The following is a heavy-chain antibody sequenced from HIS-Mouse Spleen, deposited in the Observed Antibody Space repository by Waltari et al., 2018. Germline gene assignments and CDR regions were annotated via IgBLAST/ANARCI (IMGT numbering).Heavy chain of an antibody. V-gene: IGHV4-39*07. CDR2: IYYSGTT. Sequence: QLQLQESGPGLVKPSETLSLTCTVSGGSISSSSYYWGWIRQPPGNGLVWIGRIYYSGTTYYNPALKSRVTISVDTSKNQFSLKLSSVTAADTAVYYCAREIPYSSSWYDWYFDLWGRGTLVTVSS. D-gene: IGHD6-13*01. CDR3: AREIPYSSSWYDWYFDL. CDR1: GGSISSSSYY. J-gene: IGHJ2*01.